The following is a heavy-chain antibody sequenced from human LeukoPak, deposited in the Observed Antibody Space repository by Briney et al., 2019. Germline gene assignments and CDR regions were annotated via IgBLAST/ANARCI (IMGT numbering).Heavy chain of an antibody. CDR1: GGTFSSYA. V-gene: IGHV1-69*06. D-gene: IGHD3-3*01. J-gene: IGHJ4*02. CDR3: ARDASPYYDFWSGYWMGGFDY. CDR2: IIPIFGTA. Sequence: SVKASCKASGGTFSSYAISWVRRAPGQGLEWMGRIIPIFGTANYAQKFQGRVTITADKSTSTAYMELSSLRSEDTAVYYCARDASPYYDFWSGYWMGGFDYWGQGTLVTVSS.